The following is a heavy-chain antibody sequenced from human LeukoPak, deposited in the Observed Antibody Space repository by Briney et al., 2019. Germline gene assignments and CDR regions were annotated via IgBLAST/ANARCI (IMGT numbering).Heavy chain of an antibody. CDR2: IDPNSGGT. CDR3: ARDLDRKVRLASYQYYMDV. D-gene: IGHD2-2*01. Sequence: ASVKVSCKTSENTFSGYYIHWVRQAPGQGLEWMGWIDPNSGGTKYTEKFQGRVTMTRDTSTTTAYMELSRLRFDDTAVYYCARDLDRKVRLASYQYYMDVWGKGTSVTVSS. CDR1: ENTFSGYY. V-gene: IGHV1-2*02. J-gene: IGHJ6*03.